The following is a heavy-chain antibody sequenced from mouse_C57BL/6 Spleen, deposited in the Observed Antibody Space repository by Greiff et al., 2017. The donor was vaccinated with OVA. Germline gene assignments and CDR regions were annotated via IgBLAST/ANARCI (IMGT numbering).Heavy chain of an antibody. D-gene: IGHD2-5*01. CDR1: GYTFTSYW. Sequence: QVQLQQSGAELVKPGASVKLSCKASGYTFTSYWMHWVKQRPGQGLEWIGLIHPNSGSTNYNEKFKSKATLTVDKSSSTAYMQLSSLTSEASAVYYCGRGGDHSNYDWFADWGQGTLVTVSA. CDR3: GRGGDHSNYDWFAD. J-gene: IGHJ3*01. V-gene: IGHV1-64*01. CDR2: IHPNSGST.